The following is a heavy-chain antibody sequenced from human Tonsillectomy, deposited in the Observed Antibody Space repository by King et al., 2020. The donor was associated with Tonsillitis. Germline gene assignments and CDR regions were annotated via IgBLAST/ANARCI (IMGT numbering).Heavy chain of an antibody. CDR1: GYSFTSYW. J-gene: IGHJ6*02. Sequence: VQLVQSGAEVKKPGESLKISCKGSGYSFTSYWIGWVRQMPGKGLEWMGIIYPGDSDTRYSPSFQGQVTISADKSISTAYLKWSSLKASDTAMYYCATNLVKEALVFYYYGMDVWGQGTPVTVSS. CDR3: ATNLVKEALVFYYYGMDV. D-gene: IGHD3-9*01. V-gene: IGHV5-51*01. CDR2: IYPGDSDT.